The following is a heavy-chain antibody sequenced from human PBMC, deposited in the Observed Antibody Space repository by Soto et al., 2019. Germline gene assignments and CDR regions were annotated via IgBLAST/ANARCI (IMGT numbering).Heavy chain of an antibody. CDR2: ISSDGSSQ. D-gene: IGHD1-26*01. CDR3: AKGRQFSGRTLAVS. CDR1: GFTFSSYG. V-gene: IGHV3-30*18. Sequence: QVQLVESGGGVVQPGRSLRLSCAASGFTFSSYGMHWVRQAPGKGLEWLSLISSDGSSQYYADSVKGRFTTSRDNSKSTLFLQMSSLKSDDTAVYYCAKGRQFSGRTLAVSWGQGTLVAVSS. J-gene: IGHJ5*02.